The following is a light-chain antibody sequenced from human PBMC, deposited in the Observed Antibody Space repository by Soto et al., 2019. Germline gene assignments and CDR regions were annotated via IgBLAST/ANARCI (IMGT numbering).Light chain of an antibody. CDR2: GAS. V-gene: IGKV3-20*01. CDR3: QQYDTSPPLT. J-gene: IGKJ4*01. Sequence: EIVLTQSPGTLSLSPGDRATLSCRASQSVTSNYLAWYQQKPGQAPRLLLYGASRRAIGIPDRFSGSGSGTDFPLTISRLEPEDFAVYYCQQYDTSPPLTFGGGTKVEIK. CDR1: QSVTSNY.